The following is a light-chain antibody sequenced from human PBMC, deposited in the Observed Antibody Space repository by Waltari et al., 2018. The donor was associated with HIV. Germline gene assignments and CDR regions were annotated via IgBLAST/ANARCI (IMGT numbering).Light chain of an antibody. J-gene: IGKJ4*01. Sequence: DIQMTQSPSSVSASVGDSVTIPCRASQGISSWLALYQQKPGKAPKLLIYAASSLQSGVPSRFSGSGSGTDFTLTISSLQPEDFATYYCQQANSFSLTFGGGTKVEIK. V-gene: IGKV1-12*01. CDR2: AAS. CDR3: QQANSFSLT. CDR1: QGISSW.